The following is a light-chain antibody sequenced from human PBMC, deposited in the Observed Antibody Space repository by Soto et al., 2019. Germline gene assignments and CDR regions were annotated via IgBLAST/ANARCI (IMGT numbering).Light chain of an antibody. CDR1: SSSIGSNT. CDR2: SND. Sequence: QSVLTQAPSASGTPGQRVTISCSGSSSSIGSNTVSWYQQLPGTAPKLLIYSNDQRPSGVPDRFSGSKSGTSASLAIGGLQSEDEADYYCAAWDGSLNGWVFGGGTKVTVL. CDR3: AAWDGSLNGWV. J-gene: IGLJ3*02. V-gene: IGLV1-44*01.